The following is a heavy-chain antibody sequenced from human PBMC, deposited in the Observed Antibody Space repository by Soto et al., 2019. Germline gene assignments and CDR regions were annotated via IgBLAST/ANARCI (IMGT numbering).Heavy chain of an antibody. D-gene: IGHD1-7*01. Sequence: EVQLVESGGGLVQPGGSLRLSCAASGFTFSSYDMHWVRQATGKGLEWVSAIGTAGDTYYPGSVKGRFTISRENAKNFLYLQMNSLRAEDTAVYYCARDGTTYDYYYGMDVWGQGTTVTVSS. CDR2: IGTAGDT. CDR1: GFTFSSYD. J-gene: IGHJ6*02. V-gene: IGHV3-13*01. CDR3: ARDGTTYDYYYGMDV.